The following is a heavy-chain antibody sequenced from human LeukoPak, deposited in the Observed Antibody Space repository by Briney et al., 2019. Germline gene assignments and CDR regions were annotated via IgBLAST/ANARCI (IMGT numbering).Heavy chain of an antibody. Sequence: GGSLRLSCAASGFTFSSYSMNWVRQAPGKGLEWVSSISSSSSYIYYADSVKGRFTIPRDNAKNSLYLQMNSLRAEDTAVYYCARPTGNYDFWSGPPDYWGQGTLVTVSS. CDR1: GFTFSSYS. D-gene: IGHD3-3*01. CDR3: ARPTGNYDFWSGPPDY. J-gene: IGHJ4*02. V-gene: IGHV3-21*01. CDR2: ISSSSSYI.